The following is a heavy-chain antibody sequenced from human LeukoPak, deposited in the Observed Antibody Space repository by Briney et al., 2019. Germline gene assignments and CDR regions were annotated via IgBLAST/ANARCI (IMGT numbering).Heavy chain of an antibody. CDR2: FDPEDGET. CDR1: GYTLTELS. J-gene: IGHJ6*03. V-gene: IGHV1-24*01. CDR3: ARGDSSSALYYYYYYMDV. Sequence: GASVKVSCKVSGYTLTELSMHWVRQAPGKGLEWMGGFDPEDGETIYAQKFQGRVTMTEDTSTDTAYMELSSLRSEDTAVYYCARGDSSSALYYYYYYMDVWGKGTTVTVSS. D-gene: IGHD6-6*01.